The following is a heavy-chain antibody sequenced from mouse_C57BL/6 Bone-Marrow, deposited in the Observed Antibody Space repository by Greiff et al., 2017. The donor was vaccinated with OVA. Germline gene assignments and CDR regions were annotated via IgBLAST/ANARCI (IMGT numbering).Heavy chain of an antibody. V-gene: IGHV5-17*01. D-gene: IGHD1-1*01. CDR3: AMGTTVVARAMDH. Sequence: EVQLVESGGGLVKPGGSLKLSCAASGFTFSDSGMHWVRQAPEKGLEWVAYISSGSGTIYYADTVKGRFTISGDNAKNTLFLQMTSLRSEDTAMYYCAMGTTVVARAMDHWGQGTSATGPS. J-gene: IGHJ4*01. CDR2: ISSGSGTI. CDR1: GFTFSDSG.